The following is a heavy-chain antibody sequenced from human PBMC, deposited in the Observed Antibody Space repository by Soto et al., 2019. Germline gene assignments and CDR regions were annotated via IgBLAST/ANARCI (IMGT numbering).Heavy chain of an antibody. J-gene: IGHJ4*02. V-gene: IGHV3-48*02. D-gene: IGHD5-18*01. CDR1: GFTFSSYS. CDR2: ISSSRSTI. Sequence: EVQLVESGGGLVQPGGSLRLSCAASGFTFSSYSMNWVRQAPGKGLEWVSYISSSRSTIYYADSVKGRCTISRDNAKNSLDLQLNSLRDEDTAVYYCARDGLPLWSFDYWGQGTLVTVSS. CDR3: ARDGLPLWSFDY.